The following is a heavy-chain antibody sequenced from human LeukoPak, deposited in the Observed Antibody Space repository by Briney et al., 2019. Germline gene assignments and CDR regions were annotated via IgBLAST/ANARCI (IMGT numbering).Heavy chain of an antibody. CDR2: ISAYNGNT. V-gene: IGHV1-18*01. D-gene: IGHD2-15*01. CDR3: ARDLLGWKRAPDDAFDI. Sequence: GASVKVSCKASGYTFTSYDINWVRQATGQGLEWMGWISAYNGNTNYAQKLQGRVTMTTDTSTSTAYMELRSLRSDDTAVYYCARDLLGWKRAPDDAFDIWGQGTMVTVSS. CDR1: GYTFTSYD. J-gene: IGHJ3*02.